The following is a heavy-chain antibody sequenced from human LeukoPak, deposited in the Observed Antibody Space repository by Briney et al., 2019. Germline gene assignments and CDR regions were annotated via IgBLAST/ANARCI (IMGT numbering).Heavy chain of an antibody. J-gene: IGHJ4*02. CDR2: IYYSGST. D-gene: IGHD1-26*01. V-gene: IGHV4-39*07. CDR3: ARGSSSGSYMFDY. Sequence: SETLSLTCTVSGGSISSSSYYWGWIRQPPGKGLEWIGSIYYSGSTYYNPSLKSRVTISVDTSKNQFSLNLSSVTAADTAVYYCARGSSSGSYMFDYWGQGTLVTVSS. CDR1: GGSISSSSYY.